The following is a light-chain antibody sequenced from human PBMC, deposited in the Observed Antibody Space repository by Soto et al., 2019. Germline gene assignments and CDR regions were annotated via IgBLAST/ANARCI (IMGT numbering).Light chain of an antibody. Sequence: QSALTQPHSASGSPGQSVTISCTGTSSDVGGYNYVSWYRQHPGKVPKLIIYDVNKRPSGVPDRFSGSKSGNTASLTVSGLQAEDEDDYFCNSYGCTTNYVVFRGGTQLTVL. CDR3: NSYGCTTNYVV. CDR2: DVN. V-gene: IGLV2-8*01. J-gene: IGLJ2*01. CDR1: SSDVGGYNY.